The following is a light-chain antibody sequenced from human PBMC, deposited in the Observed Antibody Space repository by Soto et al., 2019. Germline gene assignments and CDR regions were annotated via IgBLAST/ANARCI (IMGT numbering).Light chain of an antibody. Sequence: AIRMTQSPSSFSASTGDRVTITCRASQGISSYLAWYQQKPGKAPKLLIYAASTLQSGVPSRFSGSGSGTDFTLTISCLQSEDFATYYCQQYYRYPQGTFGQGTKVEIK. CDR2: AAS. CDR3: QQYYRYPQGT. V-gene: IGKV1-8*01. J-gene: IGKJ1*01. CDR1: QGISSY.